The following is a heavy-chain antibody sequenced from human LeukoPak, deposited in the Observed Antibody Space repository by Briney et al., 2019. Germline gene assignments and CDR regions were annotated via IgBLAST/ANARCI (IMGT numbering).Heavy chain of an antibody. V-gene: IGHV4-38-2*01. Sequence: SETLSLTCAVSGYSISSGYYWGWIRQPPGKGLEWIGSIYHSGSTYYNPSLKSRVTISVDTSKNQFSLKLSSVTAADTAVYYWARVGYCSSTSCYRYNWFDPWGQGTLVTVSS. CDR3: ARVGYCSSTSCYRYNWFDP. J-gene: IGHJ5*02. D-gene: IGHD2-2*01. CDR2: IYHSGST. CDR1: GYSISSGYY.